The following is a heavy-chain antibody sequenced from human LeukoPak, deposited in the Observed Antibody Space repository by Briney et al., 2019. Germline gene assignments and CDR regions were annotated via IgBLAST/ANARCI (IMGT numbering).Heavy chain of an antibody. J-gene: IGHJ4*02. V-gene: IGHV3-30*03. D-gene: IGHD1-26*01. CDR3: ARESDSGSYQCDY. Sequence: PGGSLRLSCAASGFTFSSYGMHWVRQAPGKGLEWVAVISYDGSNKYYADSVKGRFTISRDNSKNTLYLQMNSLRAEDTAVYYCARESDSGSYQCDYWGQGTLVTVSS. CDR1: GFTFSSYG. CDR2: ISYDGSNK.